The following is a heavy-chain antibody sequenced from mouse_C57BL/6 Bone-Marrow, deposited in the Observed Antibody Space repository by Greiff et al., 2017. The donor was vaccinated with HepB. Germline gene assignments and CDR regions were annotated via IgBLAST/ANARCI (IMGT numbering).Heavy chain of an antibody. CDR1: GFNIKDDY. CDR3: TIYYYGAYAMDY. Sequence: EVQLQQSGAELVRPGASVKLSCTASGFNIKDDYMHWVKQRPEQGLEWIGWIDPENGDTEYASKFQGKATLTADTSSNTAYLQLSSLTSEDTAVYYCTIYYYGAYAMDYWGQGTSVTVSS. D-gene: IGHD1-1*01. J-gene: IGHJ4*01. CDR2: IDPENGDT. V-gene: IGHV14-4*01.